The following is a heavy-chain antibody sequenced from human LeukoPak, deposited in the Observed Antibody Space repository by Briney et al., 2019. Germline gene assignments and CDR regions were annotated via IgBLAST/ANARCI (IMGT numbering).Heavy chain of an antibody. J-gene: IGHJ3*02. Sequence: PSETLSLTCTVSGGSISSGDYYWSWIRQPPGKGLEWIGYIYYSGSTNYNPSLKSRVTISVDTSKNQFSLKLSSVTAADTAVYYCARDASGDSSGYDAFDIWGQGTMVTVSS. CDR1: GGSISSGDYY. V-gene: IGHV4-61*08. D-gene: IGHD3-22*01. CDR3: ARDASGDSSGYDAFDI. CDR2: IYYSGST.